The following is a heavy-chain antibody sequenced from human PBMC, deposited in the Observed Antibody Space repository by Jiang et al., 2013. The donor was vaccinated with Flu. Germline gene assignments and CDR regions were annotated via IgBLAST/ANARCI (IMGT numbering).Heavy chain of an antibody. CDR1: GFTFSSYS. CDR2: ISSSSSTI. CDR3: ARAFIMMDDAFDI. Sequence: VQLLESGGGLVQPGGSLRLSCAASGFTFSSYSMNWVRQAPGKGLEWVSYISSSSSTIYYADSVKGRFTISRDNAKNSLYLQMNSLRAEDTAVYYCARAFIMMDDAFDIWGQGTMVTVSS. V-gene: IGHV3-48*01. J-gene: IGHJ3*02. D-gene: IGHD3-16*01.